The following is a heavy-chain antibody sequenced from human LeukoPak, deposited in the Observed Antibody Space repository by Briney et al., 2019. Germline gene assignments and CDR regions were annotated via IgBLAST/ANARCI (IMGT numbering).Heavy chain of an antibody. V-gene: IGHV1-18*01. CDR3: VRGGVDFWSGYYGDN. CDR1: GYTFTSYG. D-gene: IGHD3-3*01. Sequence: ASVKVSCKASGYTFTSYGISWVRQAPGQGLEWMGWISPYNGNTAYGQKLQGRVTMTTDTSTSTAYMDLRSLRSDDTAVYYCVRGGVDFWSGYYGDNWGQGTLVTVSS. J-gene: IGHJ4*02. CDR2: ISPYNGNT.